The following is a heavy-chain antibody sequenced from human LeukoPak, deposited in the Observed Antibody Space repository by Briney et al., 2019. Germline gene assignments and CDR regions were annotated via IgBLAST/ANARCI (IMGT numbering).Heavy chain of an antibody. V-gene: IGHV3-74*01. CDR2: INSDGSAT. CDR3: ASDSPYYGMDV. J-gene: IGHJ6*02. CDR1: GSPFVSSW. Sequence: PGGSLGPSFEASGSPFVSSWLNWAGQVPGRGLLWVSRINSDGSATIYADSVRGRFTISRDNAKNTLYLQMSGLRVEDTAVYHCASDSPYYGMDVWGQGTTVTVSS.